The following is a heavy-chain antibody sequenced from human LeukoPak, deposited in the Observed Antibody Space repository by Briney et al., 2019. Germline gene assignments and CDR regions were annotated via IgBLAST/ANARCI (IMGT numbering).Heavy chain of an antibody. V-gene: IGHV3-23*01. D-gene: IGHD1-26*01. CDR1: GFTFSSYA. Sequence: GGSLRLSCAASGFTFSSYAMNWVRQAPGKGLEWVSGISGSGGSTYYADSVKGRFTISRDNSENTLYLQMNSLRAADTAVYYCARGVSGTYSPFDYWGQGALVAVSS. CDR2: ISGSGGST. CDR3: ARGVSGTYSPFDY. J-gene: IGHJ4*02.